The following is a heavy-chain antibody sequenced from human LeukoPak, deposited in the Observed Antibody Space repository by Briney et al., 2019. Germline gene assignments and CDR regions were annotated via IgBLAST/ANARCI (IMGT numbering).Heavy chain of an antibody. CDR1: GYTFTTYG. V-gene: IGHV3-30*03. J-gene: IGHJ4*02. Sequence: PGGSLRLSCVGSGYTFTTYGMSWVRQAPGKGLEWVAVISYDGSEKYYADSVKGRFTISRDNSKNTLYLQMNSLRAEDTAVYYCARETYYDSSGALDYWGQGTLVTVSS. D-gene: IGHD3-22*01. CDR2: ISYDGSEK. CDR3: ARETYYDSSGALDY.